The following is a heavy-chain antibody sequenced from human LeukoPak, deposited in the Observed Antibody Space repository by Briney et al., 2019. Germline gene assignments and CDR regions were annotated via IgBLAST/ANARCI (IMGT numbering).Heavy chain of an antibody. CDR3: AKERGHSRYFDY. Sequence: PGGSLRLSCAASGFTFSSYAMHWVRQAPGKGLEWVAVISYDGSNKYYADSVKGRFTISRDNSKNTLYLQMNSLRAEDTAVYYCAKERGHSRYFDYWGQGTLVTVSS. CDR1: GFTFSSYA. J-gene: IGHJ4*02. CDR2: ISYDGSNK. V-gene: IGHV3-30-3*01. D-gene: IGHD4-11*01.